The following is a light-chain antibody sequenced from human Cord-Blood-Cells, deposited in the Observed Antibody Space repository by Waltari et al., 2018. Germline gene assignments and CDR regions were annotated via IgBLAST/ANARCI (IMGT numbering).Light chain of an antibody. CDR2: AAS. CDR1: QGISSY. J-gene: IGKJ2*01. Sequence: AIRMTQSPSSFSASTGDRVTITCRASQGISSYLAWYQQKPGKAPNLLIYAASTLQSGVPSRCSGSGSGTDFTLAISCLQSEDFATYYCQQYYSYPYTFGQGTKLEIK. CDR3: QQYYSYPYT. V-gene: IGKV1-8*01.